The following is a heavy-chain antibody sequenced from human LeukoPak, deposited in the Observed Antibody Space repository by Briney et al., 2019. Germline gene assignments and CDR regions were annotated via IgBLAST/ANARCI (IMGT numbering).Heavy chain of an antibody. D-gene: IGHD1-26*01. CDR1: GFTFSSYG. V-gene: IGHV3-30*18. CDR3: AKDRVGAPFDY. J-gene: IGHJ4*02. CDR2: ISYDGSKK. Sequence: GGSLRLSCAASGFTFSSYGMHWVRQAPGKGLEWVAVISYDGSKKNYVDSVKGRVTISRDNSKKTLYLQMNSLRTEDTAVYYCAKDRVGAPFDYWGQGTLVTVSS.